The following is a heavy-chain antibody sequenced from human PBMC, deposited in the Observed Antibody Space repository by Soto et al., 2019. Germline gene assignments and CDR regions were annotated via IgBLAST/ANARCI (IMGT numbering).Heavy chain of an antibody. J-gene: IGHJ4*02. D-gene: IGHD5-12*01. Sequence: PGGSLRLSCAASGFTFSSYAMSWVRQAPGKGLEGVSAISGSGGSTYYADSVKGRFTISRDNSKNTLYLQMNSLRAEDTAVYYCAKEGPHIVATLDYFDYWGQGTLVTVSS. CDR1: GFTFSSYA. CDR3: AKEGPHIVATLDYFDY. CDR2: ISGSGGST. V-gene: IGHV3-23*01.